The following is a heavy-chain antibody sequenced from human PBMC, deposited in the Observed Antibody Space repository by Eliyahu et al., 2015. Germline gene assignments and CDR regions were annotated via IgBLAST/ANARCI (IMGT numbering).Heavy chain of an antibody. CDR1: XFTFSDFA. V-gene: IGHV3-30*18. J-gene: IGHJ4*02. CDR2: ISYDETHR. CDR3: AKDARFSGSYISVDY. D-gene: IGHD1-26*01. Sequence: VQLVESGGGVVQPGRSLRLSCVVSXFTFSDFAIHWVRQSAGKGLVWVAVISYDETHRYYADSVKGRFTISRDNSKSTLYLEMNSLRTEDTAVYYCAKDARFSGSYISVDYWGQGTLVTVSS.